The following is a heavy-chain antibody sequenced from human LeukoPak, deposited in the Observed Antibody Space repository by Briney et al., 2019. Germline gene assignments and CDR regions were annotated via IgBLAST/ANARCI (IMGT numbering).Heavy chain of an antibody. CDR1: GFTFDDYG. D-gene: IGHD2-15*01. CDR2: INWNGGST. V-gene: IGHV3-20*04. Sequence: GGSLRLSCAASGFTFDDYGMSWVRQAPGKGLEWVSGINWNGGSTGYGDSVKGRFTISRENAKNSLYLQMNSLRAGDTAVYYCARDRGGGHMDVWGKGTTVTISS. CDR3: ARDRGGGHMDV. J-gene: IGHJ6*03.